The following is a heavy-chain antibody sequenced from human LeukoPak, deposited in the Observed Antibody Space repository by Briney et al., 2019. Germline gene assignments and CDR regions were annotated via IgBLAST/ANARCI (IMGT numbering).Heavy chain of an antibody. D-gene: IGHD6-13*01. Sequence: GRSLRLSCAASGFTFSSYGMHWVRQAPGKGLEWVAVIWYDGSNKYYADSVKGRFTISRDNSKNTLYLQMNSLRAEDTAVYYCARDGVKGIAAAGTFYYRVQGTLVTVSS. J-gene: IGHJ4*02. CDR2: IWYDGSNK. V-gene: IGHV3-33*01. CDR3: ARDGVKGIAAAGTFYY. CDR1: GFTFSSYG.